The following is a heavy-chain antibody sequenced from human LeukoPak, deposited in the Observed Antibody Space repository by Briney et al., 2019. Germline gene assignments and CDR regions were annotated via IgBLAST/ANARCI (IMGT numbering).Heavy chain of an antibody. V-gene: IGHV4-59*12. CDR2: IYYSGST. CDR1: GGSISSYY. J-gene: IGHJ6*03. CDR3: GRDSGIAAAGTGYYYYYMDV. Sequence: TSETLSLTCTVSGGSISSYYWSWIRQPPGKGLEWIGYIYYSGSTNYNPSLKSRVTISVDTSKNQFSLKLSSVTAADTAVYYCGRDSGIAAAGTGYYYYYMDVWGKGTTVTVSS. D-gene: IGHD6-13*01.